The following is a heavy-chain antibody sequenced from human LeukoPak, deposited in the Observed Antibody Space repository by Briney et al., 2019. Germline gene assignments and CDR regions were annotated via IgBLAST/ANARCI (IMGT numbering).Heavy chain of an antibody. CDR3: AAGYDSSENWFDP. CDR1: GFTFSSYG. CDR2: IWYDGSNK. Sequence: GRSLRLSCAASGFTFSSYGMHWVRQAPGKGLEWVAVIWYDGSNKYYADSVKGRFTISRDNSKNTLYLQMNSLRAEDTAVYYCAAGYDSSENWFDPWGQGTLVSVPS. J-gene: IGHJ5*02. D-gene: IGHD3-22*01. V-gene: IGHV3-33*01.